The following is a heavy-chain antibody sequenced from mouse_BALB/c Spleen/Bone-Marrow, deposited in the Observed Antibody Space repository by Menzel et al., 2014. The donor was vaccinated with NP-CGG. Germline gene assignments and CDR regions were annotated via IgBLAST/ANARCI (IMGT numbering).Heavy chain of an antibody. J-gene: IGHJ2*01. CDR2: IDPANGNT. CDR1: GFNVKDTY. V-gene: IGHV14-3*02. D-gene: IGHD2-2*01. Sequence: EVRPVESGAELVKPGASVKLSCTASGFNVKDTYIHWVKQRPEQGLEWIGRIDPANGNTKYDPKFQGKATITADTSSNTAYLQLSSLTSEDTAVYYCASYVYGYYFDYWGQGTTLTVSS. CDR3: ASYVYGYYFDY.